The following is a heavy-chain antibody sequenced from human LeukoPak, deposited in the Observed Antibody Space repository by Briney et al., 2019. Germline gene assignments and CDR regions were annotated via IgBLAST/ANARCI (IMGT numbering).Heavy chain of an antibody. CDR2: MNPNSGNT. CDR1: GYTFTSND. Sequence: ASVKVSCKASGYTFTSNDINWVRQATGQGLEWMGWMNPNSGNTGYAQKFQGRLTMTRNTSISTAYMEMSSLRSDDTAVYYCARDGLVPALYYLDFWGKGTTVTVSS. V-gene: IGHV1-8*01. D-gene: IGHD2-2*01. J-gene: IGHJ6*03. CDR3: ARDGLVPALYYLDF.